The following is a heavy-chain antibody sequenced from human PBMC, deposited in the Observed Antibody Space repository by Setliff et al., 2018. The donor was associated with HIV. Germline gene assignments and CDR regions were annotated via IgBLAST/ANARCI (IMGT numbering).Heavy chain of an antibody. D-gene: IGHD1-1*01. J-gene: IGHJ4*02. Sequence: PSETLSLTCTVSGDSVSSRSYYWSWIRQPPGKGLEWIGYIYYSGSTNYNPSLESRVTISVDTSKNQFSLKLTSVTAADTAVYYCASAGSGTRAPPRYWGQGTLVTVSS. V-gene: IGHV4-61*01. CDR1: GDSVSSRSYY. CDR2: IYYSGST. CDR3: ASAGSGTRAPPRY.